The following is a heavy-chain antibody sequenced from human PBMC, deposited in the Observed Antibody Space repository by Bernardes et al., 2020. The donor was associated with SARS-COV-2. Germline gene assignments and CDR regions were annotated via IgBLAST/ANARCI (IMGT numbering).Heavy chain of an antibody. CDR2: ISDDGSNK. CDR3: AKEYGAANWFDP. D-gene: IGHD2-15*01. Sequence: GGSLRLSCAASGFTFSSHAMHWVRQAPGKGLEWVTVISDDGSNKYYGDSVKGRFTISRDNSKNTLYLQMNSLRAEDTAVYYCAKEYGAANWFDPWGQGTLVTVSS. V-gene: IGHV3-30*18. CDR1: GFTFSSHA. J-gene: IGHJ5*02.